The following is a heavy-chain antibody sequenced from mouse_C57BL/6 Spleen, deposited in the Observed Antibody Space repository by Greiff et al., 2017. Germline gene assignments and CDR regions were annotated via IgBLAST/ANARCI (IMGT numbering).Heavy chain of an antibody. V-gene: IGHV1-69*01. Sequence: QVQLQQPGAELVMPGASVKLSCKASGYTFTSYWMHWVKQRPGQGLEWIGEIDPSDSYTNYNQKFKGKSTLTVDKSSSTAYRQLSSLTSEDSAVYYCARRGYGYDYYAMDYCGQGTSVTVSS. J-gene: IGHJ4*01. CDR1: GYTFTSYW. CDR2: IDPSDSYT. D-gene: IGHD2-2*01. CDR3: ARRGYGYDYYAMDY.